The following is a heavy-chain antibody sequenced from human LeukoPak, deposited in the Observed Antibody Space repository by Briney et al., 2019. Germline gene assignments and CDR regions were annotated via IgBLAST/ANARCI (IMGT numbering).Heavy chain of an antibody. CDR3: ARQQVAVAGTGSPDYYYYGMDV. D-gene: IGHD6-19*01. V-gene: IGHV5-51*01. J-gene: IGHJ6*02. CDR2: IYPGDSDT. CDR1: GYSFTSYW. Sequence: GESLKISCKGSGYSFTSYWIGWVRQMPGKGLEWMGIIYPGDSDTRYSPSFQGQVTISADKSISTAYLQWSSLKASDTAMYYCARQQVAVAGTGSPDYYYYGMDVWGQGTTVTVSS.